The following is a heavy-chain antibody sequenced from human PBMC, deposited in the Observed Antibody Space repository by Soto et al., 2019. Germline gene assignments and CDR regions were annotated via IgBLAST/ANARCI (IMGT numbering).Heavy chain of an antibody. CDR2: ISYAGRSK. J-gene: IGHJ4*02. CDR1: GFSFSNYA. D-gene: IGHD6-19*01. V-gene: IGHV3-30*04. CDR3: SRDMGGSCWYAGGDY. Sequence: GGSLRLSCAASGFSFSNYAMHWVRQAPGKGLEWVALISYAGRSKEYADSVKGRFTISRDNSKNTLYLQMNGLRPEDTAIYYCSRDMGGSCWYAGGDYWGQGTLVTVSS.